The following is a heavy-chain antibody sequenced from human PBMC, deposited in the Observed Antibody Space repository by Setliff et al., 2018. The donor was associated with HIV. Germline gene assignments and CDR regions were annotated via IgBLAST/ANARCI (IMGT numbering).Heavy chain of an antibody. V-gene: IGHV5-51*01. CDR2: LYPADSNI. CDR3: TRLWHENWGGVDY. D-gene: IGHD3-16*01. J-gene: IGHJ4*02. Sequence: GESLKISCKGSGYSFTSYWIGWVRQMPGKGLEWMGLLYPADSNIRYSPSFQGQVTISVDKSTNTAFLQWTSLRASDTAMYYCTRLWHENWGGVDYWGQGTLVTSPQ. CDR1: GYSFTSYW.